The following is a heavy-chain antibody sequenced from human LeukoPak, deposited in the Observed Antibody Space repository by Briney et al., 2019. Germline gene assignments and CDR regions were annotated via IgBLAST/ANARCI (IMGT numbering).Heavy chain of an antibody. CDR3: ARGIRFLEWFLDY. V-gene: IGHV3-9*02. J-gene: IGHJ4*02. CDR1: GFTPAEYA. D-gene: IGHD3-3*01. Sequence: PGGSLRLSCAASGFTPAEYAMHRVRQAPGQGLEWVSGIGWNSGSIGYADSVKGRFTISRDNAKNSLYLQMNSLRAEDTAVYYCARGIRFLEWFLDYWGQGTLVAVSS. CDR2: IGWNSGSI.